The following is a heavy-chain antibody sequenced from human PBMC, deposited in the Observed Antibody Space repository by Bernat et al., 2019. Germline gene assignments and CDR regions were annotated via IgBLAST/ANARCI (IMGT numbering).Heavy chain of an antibody. CDR3: ARTKGKNNYYYYYGMDV. V-gene: IGHV3-33*01. J-gene: IGHJ6*02. D-gene: IGHD4-23*01. Sequence: QVQLVESGGGVVQPGTSLRLSCAASGFTFNTYGMHWVRQAPGKGLEWVAVIWYDGSNKYYADSVKGRFTISRDNSKNTLYLQMNSLRAEDTAVYYCARTKGKNNYYYYYGMDVWGQGTTVTVSS. CDR1: GFTFNTYG. CDR2: IWYDGSNK.